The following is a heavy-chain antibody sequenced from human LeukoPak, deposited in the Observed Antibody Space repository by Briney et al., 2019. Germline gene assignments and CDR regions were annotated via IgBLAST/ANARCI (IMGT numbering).Heavy chain of an antibody. V-gene: IGHV1-46*01. CDR3: ARAGSSSLVDAFDI. Sequence: VASVRVSCKASGYTFTSCYMHRVRQAPGQVLEWMGIINPSGGSTSYAQKFQGRVTMTRDTSTSTVYMELSSLRSEDTAVYYCARAGSSSLVDAFDIWGQGTMVTVSS. J-gene: IGHJ3*02. D-gene: IGHD6-6*01. CDR2: INPSGGST. CDR1: GYTFTSCY.